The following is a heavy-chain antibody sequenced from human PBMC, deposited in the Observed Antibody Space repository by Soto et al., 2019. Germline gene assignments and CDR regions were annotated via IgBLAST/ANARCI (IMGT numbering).Heavy chain of an antibody. CDR1: GFTFSSYA. Sequence: EVQLLESGGGLVQPGGSLRLSCAASGFTFSSYAMSWVRQAPGKGLEWVSAISGSGGSTYYADSVKGRFTISRDNSKNTLYLQMNSLRAEDTAVYYCATMPGTTGGEETSNVLFDYWGQGTLVTVSS. CDR3: ATMPGTTGGEETSNVLFDY. J-gene: IGHJ4*02. V-gene: IGHV3-23*01. CDR2: ISGSGGST. D-gene: IGHD3-16*01.